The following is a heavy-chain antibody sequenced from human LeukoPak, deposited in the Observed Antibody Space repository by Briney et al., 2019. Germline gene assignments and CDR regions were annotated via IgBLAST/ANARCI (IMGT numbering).Heavy chain of an antibody. CDR1: GITLSNYA. Sequence: GGSLRLSCVVSGITLSNYAMSWVRQAPGKGLEWVSGISESGGSTKYADSVKGRFTISRDNSLNTVYLQMNSLRAEDTAVYFCAKRGIVIRGVLIIGFHKEAYYFDYWGQGILVTVSS. CDR3: AKRGIVIRGVLIIGFHKEAYYFDY. J-gene: IGHJ4*02. CDR2: ISESGGST. V-gene: IGHV3-23*01. D-gene: IGHD3-10*01.